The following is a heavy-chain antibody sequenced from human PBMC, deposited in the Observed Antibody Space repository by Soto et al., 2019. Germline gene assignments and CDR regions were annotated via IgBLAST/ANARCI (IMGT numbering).Heavy chain of an antibody. V-gene: IGHV4-39*01. D-gene: IGHD1-26*01. J-gene: IGHJ4*02. Sequence: SETLSLTCTVSGGSISSSSYYWGWIRQPLGKGLEWIGSIYYSGSTYYNPSLKSRVTISVDTSKNQFSLKLSSVTAADTAVYYCARVRRDETPLFIVGATTAPVVDYWGQGTLVTVSS. CDR3: ARVRRDETPLFIVGATTAPVVDY. CDR2: IYYSGST. CDR1: GGSISSSSYY.